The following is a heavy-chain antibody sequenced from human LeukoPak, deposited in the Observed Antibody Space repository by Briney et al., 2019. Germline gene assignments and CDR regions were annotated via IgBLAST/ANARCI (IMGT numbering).Heavy chain of an antibody. Sequence: GSLRLSCAASGFTFSSYAMSWVRQAPGKGLEWVSAISGSGGSTYYADSVKGRFTISRDNSKNTLYLQMNSLRAEDTAVYYCAKETVRAGYYYYGMDVWGQGTTVTVSS. CDR2: ISGSGGST. J-gene: IGHJ6*02. CDR1: GFTFSSYA. D-gene: IGHD4-4*01. V-gene: IGHV3-23*01. CDR3: AKETVRAGYYYYGMDV.